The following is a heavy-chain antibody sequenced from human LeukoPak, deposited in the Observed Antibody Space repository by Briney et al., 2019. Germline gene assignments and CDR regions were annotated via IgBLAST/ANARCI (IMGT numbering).Heavy chain of an antibody. CDR2: IYYSGST. CDR1: GGSISSSSYY. CDR3: ARLMVRGVRGVWFDP. V-gene: IGHV4-39*01. J-gene: IGHJ5*02. D-gene: IGHD3-10*01. Sequence: SETLSLTCTVSGGSISSSSYYWGWIRQPPGKGLEWIGSIYYSGSTYYNPSLKSRVTISVDTSKNQISLKLSSVTAADTAVYYCARLMVRGVRGVWFDPWGQGTLVTVSS.